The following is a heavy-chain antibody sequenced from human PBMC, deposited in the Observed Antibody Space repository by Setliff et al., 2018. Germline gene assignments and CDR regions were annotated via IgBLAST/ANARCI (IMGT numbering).Heavy chain of an antibody. J-gene: IGHJ6*03. CDR1: GGSVNNSHDY. CDR2: IIHSGST. V-gene: IGHV4-39*07. CDR3: AREQWLDPPGYYYMDV. D-gene: IGHD6-19*01. Sequence: SETLSLTCTVSGGSVNNSHDYWGWIRRPPGKGLEWIGEIIHSGSTNYNPSLKSRVTISMDTSKNQFSLKVSSVTAADTAVYYCAREQWLDPPGYYYMDVWAKGTTVTVSS.